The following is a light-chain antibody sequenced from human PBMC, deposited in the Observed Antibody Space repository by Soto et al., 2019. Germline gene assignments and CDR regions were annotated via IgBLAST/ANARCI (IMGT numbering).Light chain of an antibody. V-gene: IGKV3-15*01. J-gene: IGKJ4*01. CDR2: GAS. Sequence: EIVMTQSPGTLYVSPEERATLSCRGSQSVGSYLAWYQQKPGQAPRVVIYGASTRATGIPARFSGSGSGTAFTLTISSLQSEDFALYYCQHYSQWSLTFGGGTKVEVK. CDR3: QHYSQWSLT. CDR1: QSVGSY.